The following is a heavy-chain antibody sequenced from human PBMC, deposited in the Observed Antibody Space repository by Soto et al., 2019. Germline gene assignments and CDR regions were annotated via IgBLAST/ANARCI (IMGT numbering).Heavy chain of an antibody. CDR2: VYYRGRS. J-gene: IGHJ4*02. CDR1: GGSVTNSSYY. D-gene: IGHD4-17*01. V-gene: IGHV4-39*01. Sequence: LSLTCPVSGGSVTNSSYYWGWIRQSPGKGLEWIGSVYYRGRSYSKSSVKSRVTISVDTSKNQFSLNFNSVTASDTALYYCVSQRTTVLTQAYFDYWGPGALVTVSS. CDR3: VSQRTTVLTQAYFDY.